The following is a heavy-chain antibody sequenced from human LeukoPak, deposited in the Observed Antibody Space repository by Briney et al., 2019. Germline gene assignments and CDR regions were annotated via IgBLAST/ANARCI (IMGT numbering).Heavy chain of an antibody. CDR1: GGSITNSSYY. Sequence: SESLPLTCTVSGGSITNSSYYWGWMRQPPGKGLKWIGSMYYSGSTYHNPSLKSRVTISIDTSKNQFSLKLSSVTAADTAIYYCASLRLVVGATNAFDIWGQGTMVTVSS. CDR2: MYYSGST. J-gene: IGHJ3*02. CDR3: ASLRLVVGATNAFDI. D-gene: IGHD2-15*01. V-gene: IGHV4-39*01.